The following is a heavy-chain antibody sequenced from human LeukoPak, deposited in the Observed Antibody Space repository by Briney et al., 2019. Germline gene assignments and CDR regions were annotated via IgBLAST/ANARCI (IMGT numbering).Heavy chain of an antibody. D-gene: IGHD4-17*01. CDR3: ARGGDYGDLRYFDY. CDR2: IYYRGST. Sequence: SETLSLTCTVSGGSINNYYWSWIRQPPGKGLEWIGYIYYRGSTNYNPSLKSRVTFSVDTSKNQISLKLNSVTAADTAVYYCARGGDYGDLRYFDYWGQGTLVTVSS. V-gene: IGHV4-59*01. J-gene: IGHJ4*02. CDR1: GGSINNYY.